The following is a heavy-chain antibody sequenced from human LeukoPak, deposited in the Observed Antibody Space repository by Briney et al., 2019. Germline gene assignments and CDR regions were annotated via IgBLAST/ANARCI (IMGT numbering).Heavy chain of an antibody. J-gene: IGHJ6*02. Sequence: GGSLRLSCAASGFTFSSYGMHWVRQAPGKGLEWVAVIWYDGSNKYYADSVKGRFTISRDNSKNTLYLQMNSLRAEDTAVYYCAKDEDYGDHKSYYYYYGMDVWGQGTTVTVSS. CDR1: GFTFSSYG. D-gene: IGHD4-17*01. CDR3: AKDEDYGDHKSYYYYYGMDV. V-gene: IGHV3-30*02. CDR2: IWYDGSNK.